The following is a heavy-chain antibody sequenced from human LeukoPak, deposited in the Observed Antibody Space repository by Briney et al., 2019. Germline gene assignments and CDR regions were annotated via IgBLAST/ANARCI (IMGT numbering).Heavy chain of an antibody. CDR3: ARESSTAMVPGWFDP. V-gene: IGHV1-18*01. Sequence: ASVKVSCKASGYTFTSYGISWVRQAPGQRLEWMGWISAYNGNTNYAQKLQGRVTMTTDTSTSTAYMELRSLRSDDTAVYYCARESSTAMVPGWFDPWGQGTLVTVSS. J-gene: IGHJ5*02. CDR2: ISAYNGNT. D-gene: IGHD5-18*01. CDR1: GYTFTSYG.